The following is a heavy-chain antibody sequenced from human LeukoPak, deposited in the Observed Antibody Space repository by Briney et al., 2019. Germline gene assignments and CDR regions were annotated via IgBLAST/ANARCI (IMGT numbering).Heavy chain of an antibody. CDR2: IYQDGSKK. D-gene: IGHD5-12*01. CDR1: GFRFSNHW. CDR3: ARDKGIVSTRTFDF. Sequence: GGSLRLSCAASGFRFSNHWMTWVRQAPGKGLEWVANIYQDGSKKNYVDSVKDRFTISRDNAKNSLFLQMNSLRAEDTAVYYCARDKGIVSTRTFDFWGQGTLVTVSS. V-gene: IGHV3-7*01. J-gene: IGHJ4*02.